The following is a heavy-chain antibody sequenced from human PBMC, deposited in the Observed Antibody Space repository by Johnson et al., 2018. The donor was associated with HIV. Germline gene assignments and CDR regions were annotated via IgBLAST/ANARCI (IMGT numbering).Heavy chain of an antibody. CDR2: IWYDGTNK. Sequence: QVQLVESGGGVVQPGRSLRLSCAASGFTFSSYGMHWVRPAPGKGLEWVAVIWYDGTNKYYAESVKGRFTISRDNSKNTLYLQLNGLRAEDTALYYCAKAVAGGCDAFDIWGQGTMVTVSS. CDR3: AKAVAGGCDAFDI. CDR1: GFTFSSYG. V-gene: IGHV3-33*06. J-gene: IGHJ3*02. D-gene: IGHD6-13*01.